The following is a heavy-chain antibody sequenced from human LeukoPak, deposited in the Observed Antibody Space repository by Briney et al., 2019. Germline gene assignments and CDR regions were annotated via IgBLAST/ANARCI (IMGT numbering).Heavy chain of an antibody. V-gene: IGHV4-30-2*05. D-gene: IGHD6-13*01. J-gene: IGHJ4*02. CDR3: ARATNPPGIAAAGEFDY. CDR2: IYHSGST. Sequence: KASETLSLTCTVSGGSISSGGYYWSWIRQPPGKGLEWIGYIYHSGSTYYNPSLKSRVTISVDTSKNQFSLKLSSVTAADTAVYYCARATNPPGIAAAGEFDYWGQGTLVTVSS. CDR1: GGSISSGGYY.